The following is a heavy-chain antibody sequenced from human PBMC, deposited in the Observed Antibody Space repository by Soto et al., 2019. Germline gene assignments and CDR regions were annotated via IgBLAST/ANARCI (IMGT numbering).Heavy chain of an antibody. CDR1: GGSISSSSYY. V-gene: IGHV4-39*01. J-gene: IGHJ4*02. CDR3: ARHAYYYDSSGYSLDD. CDR2: IYYSGST. Sequence: PSETLSLTCPVSGGSISSSSYYWGWIRQPPGKGLEWIGSIYYSGSTYYNPSLKSRVTISVDTSKNQFSLKLSSVTAADTAVYYCARHAYYYDSSGYSLDDWGQGTLVTVSS. D-gene: IGHD3-22*01.